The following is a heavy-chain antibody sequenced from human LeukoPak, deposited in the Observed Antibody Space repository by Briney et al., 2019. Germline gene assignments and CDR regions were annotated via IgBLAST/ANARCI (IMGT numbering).Heavy chain of an antibody. CDR3: ARASCPGNDWRGCFDH. V-gene: IGHV3-33*01. J-gene: IGHJ4*02. CDR1: GFVFSSHG. CDR2: IWYDGSDQ. D-gene: IGHD3-9*01. Sequence: GRSLRLSCVASGFVFSSHGMNWVRQAPGKGLERLTVIWYDGSDQYYADSVKGRFTISRDNSKNTLYLQLNSLRVEDTAVYYCARASCPGNDWRGCFDHWGQGTLVTVSS.